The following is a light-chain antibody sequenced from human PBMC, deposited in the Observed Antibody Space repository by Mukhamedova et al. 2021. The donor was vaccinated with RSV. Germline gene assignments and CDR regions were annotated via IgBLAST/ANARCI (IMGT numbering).Light chain of an antibody. CDR3: AAWDDSLSGVV. CDR2: RNN. CDR1: SSNIGSNY. V-gene: IGLV1-47*01. Sequence: VTISCSGSSSNIGSNYVYWYQQLPGTAPKLLIYRNNQRPSGVPDRFSGSKSGTSASLAISGLRSEDEADSYCAAWDDSLSGVV. J-gene: IGLJ2*01.